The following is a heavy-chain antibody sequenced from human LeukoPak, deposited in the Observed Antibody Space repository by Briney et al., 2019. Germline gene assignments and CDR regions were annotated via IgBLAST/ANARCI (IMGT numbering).Heavy chain of an antibody. CDR2: ISGSGGST. V-gene: IGHV3-23*01. D-gene: IGHD4-23*01. Sequence: GGSLRLFCAASGFTFSSYAMSWVRQAPGKGLEWVSAISGSGGSTYYADSVKGRFTISRDNSKNTLYLQMNSLRAEDMAVYYCAKPADYGGNSGYFDYWGQGTLVTVSS. CDR3: AKPADYGGNSGYFDY. CDR1: GFTFSSYA. J-gene: IGHJ4*02.